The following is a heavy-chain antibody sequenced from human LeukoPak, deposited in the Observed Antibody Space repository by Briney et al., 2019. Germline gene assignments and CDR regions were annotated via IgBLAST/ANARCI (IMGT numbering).Heavy chain of an antibody. CDR2: VHLSGAT. D-gene: IGHD1-26*01. J-gene: IGHJ4*02. Sequence: SGTLSLTCAGSGGSITTTNWWSWVRQPPGKGLEWIGEVHLSGATNYNLSLESRVSMSIDKSKNHLSLEVTSVTAADTAIYYCTRESGAFSPFGFWGQGTLVTVSS. V-gene: IGHV4-4*02. CDR3: TRESGAFSPFGF. CDR1: GGSITTTNW.